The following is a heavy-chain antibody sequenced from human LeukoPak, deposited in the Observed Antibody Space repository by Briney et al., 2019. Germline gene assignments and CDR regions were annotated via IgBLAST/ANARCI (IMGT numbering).Heavy chain of an antibody. J-gene: IGHJ6*02. D-gene: IGHD3-22*01. Sequence: PGGSLRLSCEASGFTSSSYWIHWVRQAPGKGLVWVSRINSDGSDTRYADSVKGRFTISRDNAKNSLYLQMNSLRAEDTAVYYCARAEGAYDSSGYCLNYYYYGMDVWGQGTTVTVSS. CDR2: INSDGSDT. CDR1: GFTSSSYW. CDR3: ARAEGAYDSSGYCLNYYYYGMDV. V-gene: IGHV3-74*01.